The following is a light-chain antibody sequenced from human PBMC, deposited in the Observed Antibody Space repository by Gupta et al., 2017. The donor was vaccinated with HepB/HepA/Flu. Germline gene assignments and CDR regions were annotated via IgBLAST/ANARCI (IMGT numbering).Light chain of an antibody. CDR2: DTS. Sequence: QAVVTQEPSLTVSPGGTATLTCGSSTGAVTSGHFPYWFQQKPGQAPRTLIYDTSNKHSWTPARFSGSLLGGKAALTLSGAQPEDEAVYYCMLSYSGAHIFGGGTKLTVL. CDR1: TGAVTSGHF. V-gene: IGLV7-46*01. J-gene: IGLJ2*01. CDR3: MLSYSGAHI.